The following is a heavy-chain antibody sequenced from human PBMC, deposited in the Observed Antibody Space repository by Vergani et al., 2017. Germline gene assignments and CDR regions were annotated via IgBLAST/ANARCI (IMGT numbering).Heavy chain of an antibody. J-gene: IGHJ4*02. CDR1: GVTFTNYG. CDR2: TRYDGIVE. Sequence: VQLVESGGGLVKPGGSLRLSCAASGVTFTNYGMHWVRQAPGKGLEWVAFTRYDGIVEYYGDSVRGRFTISRDNSKNTLYLQMNRLRPEDTAVYYCATAGAAYCRGASCYDFFEYWGQGTLVTVAS. CDR3: ATAGAAYCRGASCYDFFEY. D-gene: IGHD2-15*01. V-gene: IGHV3-30*02.